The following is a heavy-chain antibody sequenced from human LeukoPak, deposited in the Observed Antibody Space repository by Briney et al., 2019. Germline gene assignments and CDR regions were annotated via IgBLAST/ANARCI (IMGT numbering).Heavy chain of an antibody. D-gene: IGHD3-22*01. J-gene: IGHJ4*02. CDR2: IYYGGST. Sequence: SQTLPLTCAVSLGSICSGIYYCSWIRHPPGKCLEWIGYIYYGGSTYYKPSLKSRVTISVDTSKNQFSLKLSSVTAADTAVYYCARDRNYYDSSGYYFDYSGEGTLGTASS. CDR1: LGSICSGIYY. V-gene: IGHV4-30-4*08. CDR3: ARDRNYYDSSGYYFDY.